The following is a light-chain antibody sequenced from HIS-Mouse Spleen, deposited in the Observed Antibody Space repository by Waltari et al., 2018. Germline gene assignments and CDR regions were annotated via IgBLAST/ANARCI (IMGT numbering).Light chain of an antibody. CDR1: SSDVGSYNL. V-gene: IGLV2-23*01. J-gene: IGLJ2*01. CDR2: EGS. CDR3: CSYAGSSTVV. Sequence: QSALTQPASVSGSPGQSITIPCPGTSSDVGSYNLASWYHQHPGKAPKLMIYEGSKRPSGVSNRFSGSKSGNTASLTISGLQAEDEADYYCCSYAGSSTVVFGGGTKLTVL.